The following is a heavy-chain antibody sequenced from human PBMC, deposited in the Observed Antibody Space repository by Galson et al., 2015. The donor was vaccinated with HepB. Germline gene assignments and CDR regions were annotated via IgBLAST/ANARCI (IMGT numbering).Heavy chain of an antibody. CDR1: GGSISSNNYY. D-gene: IGHD3-10*01. Sequence: ETLSLTCTVSGGSISSNNYYWGWIRQPPGKGLEWIGSIHYSGSTYYNPSLKSRVTISVDTSKNQFSLKLRFVTAADTAVYYCARRAAYYYGSGGWYYFDYWGQGTLVTVSS. J-gene: IGHJ4*02. V-gene: IGHV4-39*01. CDR3: ARRAAYYYGSGGWYYFDY. CDR2: IHYSGST.